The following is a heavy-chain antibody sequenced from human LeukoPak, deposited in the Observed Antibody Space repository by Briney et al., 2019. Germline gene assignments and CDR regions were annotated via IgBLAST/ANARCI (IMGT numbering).Heavy chain of an antibody. J-gene: IGHJ3*02. CDR1: GGSISSSSYY. CDR3: AREKGGDCTNGVCYFAGAFDI. V-gene: IGHV4-39*07. CDR2: IYYSGST. D-gene: IGHD2-8*01. Sequence: SETLSLTCTVSGGSISSSSYYWGWIRQPPGKGLEWIGSIYYSGSTYYNPSLKSRVTISVDTSKNQFSLKLSSVTAADTAVYYCAREKGGDCTNGVCYFAGAFDIWGQGTMVTVSS.